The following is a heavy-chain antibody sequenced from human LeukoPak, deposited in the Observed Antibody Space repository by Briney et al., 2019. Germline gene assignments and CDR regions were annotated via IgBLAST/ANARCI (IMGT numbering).Heavy chain of an antibody. CDR2: IWYDGSNR. Sequence: GGSLRLSCAASGFTFSDYAMHWVRQAPGKGLEWVAIIWYDGSNRDYADSVKGRVTISRDNSKNTLYLQMNSLRAEDTAVYYCARLDLALDYWGQGTLVTVSS. CDR3: ARLDLALDY. D-gene: IGHD5-12*01. CDR1: GFTFSDYA. V-gene: IGHV3-33*01. J-gene: IGHJ4*02.